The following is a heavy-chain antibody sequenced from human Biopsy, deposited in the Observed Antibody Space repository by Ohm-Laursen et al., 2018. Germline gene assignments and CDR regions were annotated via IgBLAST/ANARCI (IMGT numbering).Heavy chain of an antibody. Sequence: GSSVKVSCKASGYTFTTYYIHWVRQAPGHGLEWMGIINTGGNSTAYTQNFQGRVTMTWDTSTTTVYMELSSLRSEDTAVYYCVLASFDYWGQGTLVTVPS. V-gene: IGHV1-46*01. CDR3: VLASFDY. CDR1: GYTFTTYY. J-gene: IGHJ4*02. CDR2: INTGGNST.